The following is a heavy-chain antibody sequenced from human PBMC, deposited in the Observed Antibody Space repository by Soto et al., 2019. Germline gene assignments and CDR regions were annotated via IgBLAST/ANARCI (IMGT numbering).Heavy chain of an antibody. CDR3: ARGGGYGKNWFDP. J-gene: IGHJ5*02. CDR2: ISSSSSYI. V-gene: IGHV3-21*01. CDR1: GFTFSSYS. D-gene: IGHD5-12*01. Sequence: EVQLVESGGGLVKPGGSLRLSCAASGFTFSSYSMNWVRQAPGKGLEWVSSISSSSSYIYYADSVKGRFTISRDNAKNSLYLQMNSLRAEDTAVYYCARGGGYGKNWFDPWGQGTLVTVSS.